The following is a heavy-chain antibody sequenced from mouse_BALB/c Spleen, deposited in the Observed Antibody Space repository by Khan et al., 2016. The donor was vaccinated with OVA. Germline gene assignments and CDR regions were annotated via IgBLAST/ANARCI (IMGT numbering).Heavy chain of an antibody. CDR2: ITPANGNT. D-gene: IGHD2-10*02. CDR3: VRPSYDPRNFDV. J-gene: IGHJ1*01. CDR1: GFNIKDTY. Sequence: VQLKQSGAELVKPGASVKLSCTASGFNIKDTYIHWVKRRPEQGLEWIGKITPANGNTEYDPKFQGQATMSADTSSNTAYLQLSSLTSGDTAVYYWVRPSYDPRNFDVWGAVTTVTVSS. V-gene: IGHV14-3*02.